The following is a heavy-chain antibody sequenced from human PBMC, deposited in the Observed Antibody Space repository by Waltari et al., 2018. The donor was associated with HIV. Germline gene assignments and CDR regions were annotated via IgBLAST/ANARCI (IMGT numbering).Heavy chain of an antibody. CDR2: ISYDGSNK. CDR3: ARASKRYFDY. CDR1: GFTFSSYA. Sequence: QVQLVESGGGVVQPGRSLRLSCAASGFTFSSYAMHWVRQAPGKGLEWVAVISYDGSNKYYADSVKGRFTISRDNSKNTLYLQMNSLRAEDTAVYYCARASKRYFDYWGQGTLVTVSS. J-gene: IGHJ4*02. D-gene: IGHD4-4*01. V-gene: IGHV3-30*04.